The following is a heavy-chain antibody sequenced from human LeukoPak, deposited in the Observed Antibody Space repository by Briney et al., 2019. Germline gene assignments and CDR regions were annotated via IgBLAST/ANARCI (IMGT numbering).Heavy chain of an antibody. Sequence: GGSLRLSCAASGFTFDDYAMHWVRQAPGKGLEWVSLISWDGGSTYYADSVKGRFTISRDNSKNSLYLQMNSLRSDDTAVYYCARLYSGYGNNYYYTDVWGKGTTVTVSS. CDR3: ARLYSGYGNNYYYTDV. CDR1: GFTFDDYA. D-gene: IGHD5-12*01. CDR2: ISWDGGST. J-gene: IGHJ6*03. V-gene: IGHV3-43D*03.